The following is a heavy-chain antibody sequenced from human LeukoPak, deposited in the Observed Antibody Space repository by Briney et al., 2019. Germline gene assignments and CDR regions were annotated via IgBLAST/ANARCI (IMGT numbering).Heavy chain of an antibody. J-gene: IGHJ4*02. D-gene: IGHD2-21*01. CDR1: GATFSSYA. Sequence: ASVKVSCKASGATFSSYAISWVRQAPGQGLEWMGGIIPIFGTANYAQKFQGRVTITADKSTSTAYMELSSLRSEDTAVYYCARAYPDYYFDYWGQGTLVTVSS. CDR3: ARAYPDYYFDY. CDR2: IIPIFGTA. V-gene: IGHV1-69*06.